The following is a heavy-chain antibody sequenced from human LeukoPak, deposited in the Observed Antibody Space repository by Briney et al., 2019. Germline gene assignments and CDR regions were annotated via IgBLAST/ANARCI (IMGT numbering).Heavy chain of an antibody. V-gene: IGHV3-30-3*01. D-gene: IGHD3-3*01. CDR1: GFSVRDYA. Sequence: PGGSLRLSCAASGFSVRDYAMHWVRQAPGKGLEWAAVMSYEETYKNYAEAVKGRFTISRDDSKNTLFLQMSSLRPEDTAVYYCARDFGVIRRSWGQGTLVSVSS. CDR3: ARDFGVIRRS. J-gene: IGHJ5*02. CDR2: MSYEETYK.